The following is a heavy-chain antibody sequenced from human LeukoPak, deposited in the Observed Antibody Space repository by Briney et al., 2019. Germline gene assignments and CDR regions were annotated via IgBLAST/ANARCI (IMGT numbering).Heavy chain of an antibody. Sequence: PSETLSLTCTVSGGSTSSYYWSWIRQPPGKGLEWIGYIYYSGSTNYNPYLKSRLTISIDTSKNQFSLKLSSLTAADTAVYYCARHSGAGKGFVYWGQGTLVTVSS. CDR2: IYYSGST. J-gene: IGHJ4*02. CDR3: ARHSGAGKGFVY. V-gene: IGHV4-59*08. CDR1: GGSTSSYY. D-gene: IGHD6-19*01.